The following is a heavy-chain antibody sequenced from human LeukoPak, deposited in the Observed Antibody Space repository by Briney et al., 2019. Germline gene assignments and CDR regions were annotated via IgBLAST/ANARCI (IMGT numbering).Heavy chain of an antibody. D-gene: IGHD5-12*01. J-gene: IGHJ4*02. V-gene: IGHV3-7*02. CDR2: INHDGSET. CDR1: GFTFSNYW. CDR3: ARLYDSNRDHSGFGY. Sequence: GGSLRLSCAASGFTFSNYWMNWVRQAPGKGLGWVATINHDGSETYYVGPVKGRFTISRDNANNSLYLQLHSLRVEDPAVYYCARLYDSNRDHSGFGYWGRGTLVTVSS.